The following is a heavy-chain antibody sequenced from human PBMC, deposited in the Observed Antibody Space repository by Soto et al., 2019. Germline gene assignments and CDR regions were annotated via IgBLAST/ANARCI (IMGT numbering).Heavy chain of an antibody. D-gene: IGHD1-20*01. J-gene: IGHJ6*02. CDR3: ARGVNIWRPTPTEDGMDV. Sequence: SETLSLTCAVYGGSFSGYYWSWIRQPPGKGLEWIGEINHSGSTNYNPSLKSRVTISVDTSKNQFSLKLSSVTAADTAVYYCARGVNIWRPTPTEDGMDVWGRGSTVTVSS. CDR1: GGSFSGYY. V-gene: IGHV4-34*01. CDR2: INHSGST.